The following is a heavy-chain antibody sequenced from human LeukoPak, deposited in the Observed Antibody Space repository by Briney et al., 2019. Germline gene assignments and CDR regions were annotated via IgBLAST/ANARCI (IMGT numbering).Heavy chain of an antibody. CDR3: ARHSTTVTTGFDY. CDR2: ISSGSSTI. CDR1: GFIFSNYN. J-gene: IGHJ4*02. D-gene: IGHD4-4*01. Sequence: GGSLRLSCAASGFIFSNYNMNWVRQAPGKGLEWVSYISSGSSTIYYADSVKGRFTISRDKAKNSVYLQMNSLRAEDTAVYYCARHSTTVTTGFDYWGQGTLVTVSS. V-gene: IGHV3-48*01.